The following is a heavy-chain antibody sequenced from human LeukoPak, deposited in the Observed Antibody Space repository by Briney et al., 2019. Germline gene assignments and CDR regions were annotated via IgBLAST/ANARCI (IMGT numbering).Heavy chain of an antibody. D-gene: IGHD6-13*01. CDR2: IIPIFGTA. V-gene: IGHV1-69*13. CDR1: GGTFSSYA. Sequence: ASVKVSRKASGGTFSSYAISWVRQAPGQGLEWMGGIIPIFGTANYAQKFQGRVTITADESTSTAYMELSSLRSEDTAVYYCARLVWRSWYRNWFDPRGQGTLVTVSS. J-gene: IGHJ5*02. CDR3: ARLVWRSWYRNWFDP.